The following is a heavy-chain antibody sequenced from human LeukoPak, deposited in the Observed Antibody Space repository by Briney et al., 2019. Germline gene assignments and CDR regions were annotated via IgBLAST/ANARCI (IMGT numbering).Heavy chain of an antibody. J-gene: IGHJ6*03. CDR1: GFTFSSYA. CDR3: AKGGHYDLWRGYDYYYYYMDV. CDR2: ISGSGGST. V-gene: IGHV3-23*01. Sequence: PGGSLRLSCAASGFTFSSYAMSWVRQAPGKGLEWVSAISGSGGSTYYADSVKGRFAISRDNSKNTLYLQMNSLRAEDTAVYYCAKGGHYDLWRGYDYYYYYMDVWGKGTTVTVSS. D-gene: IGHD3-3*01.